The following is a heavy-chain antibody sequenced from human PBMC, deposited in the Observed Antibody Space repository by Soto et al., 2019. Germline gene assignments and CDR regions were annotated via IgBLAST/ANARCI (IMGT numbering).Heavy chain of an antibody. CDR3: AVAGAAPRPIGY. V-gene: IGHV3-74*01. CDR2: INSDGSST. J-gene: IGHJ4*02. CDR1: GFTFSSYW. Sequence: GGSLRFSRAASGFTFSSYWMYWVRQAPGKGLVWVSRINSDGSSTSYADSVKGRFTISRDNAKNTPYLQMNSLRAEDTAGFYCAVAGAAPRPIGYGGQGPRVTV. D-gene: IGHD6-19*01.